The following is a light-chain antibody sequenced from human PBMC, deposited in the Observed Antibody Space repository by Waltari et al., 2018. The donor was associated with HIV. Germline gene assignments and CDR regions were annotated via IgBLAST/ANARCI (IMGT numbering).Light chain of an antibody. CDR2: WAS. CDR3: HQYFSAPWT. Sequence: DIVMTQSPDSLAVSLGARATIKCKSSQSLLYSANNKNYLAWSQQRPGQPPKLLIYWASARESGVPDRFSGSGSGTDFTLTISSLQADDVAVYYCHQYFSAPWTFGQGTKVEIK. J-gene: IGKJ1*01. CDR1: QSLLYSANNKNY. V-gene: IGKV4-1*01.